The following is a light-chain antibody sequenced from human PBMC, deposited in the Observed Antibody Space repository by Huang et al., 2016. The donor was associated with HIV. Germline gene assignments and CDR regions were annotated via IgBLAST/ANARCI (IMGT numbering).Light chain of an antibody. J-gene: IGKJ3*01. V-gene: IGKV4-1*01. CDR1: QTILHDSDSRNY. CDR3: QQYYSSPFT. Sequence: DIVMTQSPDSLAVSLGERATINCKSSQTILHDSDSRNYLACYQQKPGQPPQLLIHWASIRKSGVPDRFIGSGSGTDFTLTISSLQAEDVAVYYCQQYYSSPFTFGPGTNVDI. CDR2: WAS.